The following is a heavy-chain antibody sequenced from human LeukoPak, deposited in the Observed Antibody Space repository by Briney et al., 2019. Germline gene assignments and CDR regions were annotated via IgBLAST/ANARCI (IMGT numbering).Heavy chain of an antibody. CDR3: ARALGGSGWYFDD. D-gene: IGHD6-19*01. Sequence: ASVKVSCKASGYTFTNYGIIWVRQAPGQGLEWMGWISAYNGDTNYGKKLQGRVTMTTDTSTTTAYMEVRSLRSGDTAVYYCARALGGSGWYFDDWGQGTLVTVSS. V-gene: IGHV1-18*01. CDR2: ISAYNGDT. J-gene: IGHJ4*02. CDR1: GYTFTNYG.